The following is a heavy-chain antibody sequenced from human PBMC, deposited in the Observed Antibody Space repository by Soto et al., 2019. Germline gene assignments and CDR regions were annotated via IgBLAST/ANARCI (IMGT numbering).Heavy chain of an antibody. V-gene: IGHV3-33*06. CDR3: GKDIRSGSIDY. D-gene: IGHD1-1*01. CDR1: GYSITIHG. J-gene: IGHJ4*02. Sequence: QVRLVQSGGGVVQPGRSLTLSCAASGYSITIHGMHWVRQAPGKGLEWVALIWSHGTDQYYADSVRGRFTVSRDTSTNTVFLQMHSLRADDTATYYCGKDIRSGSIDYWGQGTPVTVS. CDR2: IWSHGTDQ.